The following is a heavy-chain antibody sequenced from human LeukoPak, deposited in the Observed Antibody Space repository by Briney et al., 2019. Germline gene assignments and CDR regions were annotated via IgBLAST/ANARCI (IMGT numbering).Heavy chain of an antibody. CDR3: ARDRQLSFGVVIPRWFDP. CDR1: GYTFTGYY. D-gene: IGHD3-3*01. CDR2: INPNSGGT. J-gene: IGHJ5*02. Sequence: ASVKVSCKASGYTFTGYYMHWVRQAPGQGLEWMGWINPNSGGTNYPQTFQDRVTITRDTSLSTAYMELSRLRSDDTAVYYCARDRQLSFGVVIPRWFDPWGQGTLVTVSS. V-gene: IGHV1-2*02.